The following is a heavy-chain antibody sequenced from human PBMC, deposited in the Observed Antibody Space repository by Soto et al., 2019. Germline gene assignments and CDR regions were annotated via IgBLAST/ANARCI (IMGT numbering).Heavy chain of an antibody. V-gene: IGHV3-74*01. CDR1: GLTFSSYW. CDR3: ALSHTVTTDY. J-gene: IGHJ4*02. D-gene: IGHD4-17*01. Sequence: EVQLVESGGGLVQPGGSLRLSCAASGLTFSSYWMHWVRQAPGKGLVWVSRIKSDGSSTSYADSVKGRFTISRDNAKNRLYLKMNSLRAEDTAVYYCALSHTVTTDYWGQGTLATVSS. CDR2: IKSDGSST.